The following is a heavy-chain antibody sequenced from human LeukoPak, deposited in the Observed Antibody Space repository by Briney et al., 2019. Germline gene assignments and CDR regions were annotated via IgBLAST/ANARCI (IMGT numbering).Heavy chain of an antibody. CDR1: GYTFTGYY. D-gene: IGHD6-13*01. V-gene: IGHV1-2*06. CDR2: INPNSGGT. CDR3: ASNIGYSSSWLYFYFDY. Sequence: GASVKVSCKASGYTFTGYYMHWVRQAPGQGLEWMGRINPNSGGTNYAQKFQGRVTMTRDTSISTAYMELSRLRSDDTAVNYCASNIGYSSSWLYFYFDYWGQGTLVTVSS. J-gene: IGHJ4*02.